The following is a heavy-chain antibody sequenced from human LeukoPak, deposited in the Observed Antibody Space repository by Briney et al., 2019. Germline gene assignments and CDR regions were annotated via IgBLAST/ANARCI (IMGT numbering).Heavy chain of an antibody. CDR2: ISYDGSNK. V-gene: IGHV3-30*04. CDR1: GFTFSSYA. J-gene: IGHJ4*02. CDR3: ARDSAYYYGSGSYLSPFDY. Sequence: GGSLRLSCAASGFTFSSYAMHWVRQAPGKGLEWVAVISYDGSNKYYADSVKGRFTISRDNAKNSLYLQMNSLRAEDTAVYYCARDSAYYYGSGSYLSPFDYWGQGTLVTVSS. D-gene: IGHD3-10*01.